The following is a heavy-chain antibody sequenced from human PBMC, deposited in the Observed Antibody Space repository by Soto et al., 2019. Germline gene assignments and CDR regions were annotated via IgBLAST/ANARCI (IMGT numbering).Heavy chain of an antibody. CDR2: ISYDGSNK. J-gene: IGHJ6*02. D-gene: IGHD3-22*01. CDR3: AREWFDYYGMDV. Sequence: GGSLRLSCAASGFTFSSYAMHWVRQAPGKGLEWVAVISYDGSNKYYADSVKGRFTISRDNSKNTLYLQMNSLRAEDTAVYYCAREWFDYYGMDVWGQGTTVTVSS. V-gene: IGHV3-30-3*01. CDR1: GFTFSSYA.